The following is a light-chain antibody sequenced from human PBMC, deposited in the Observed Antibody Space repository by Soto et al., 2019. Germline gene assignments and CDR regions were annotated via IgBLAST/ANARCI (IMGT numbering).Light chain of an antibody. CDR2: GAS. V-gene: IGKV1-27*01. CDR1: QGINNF. J-gene: IGKJ1*01. Sequence: DIQMTQSPSSLSASVGDRVTITCRASQGINNFLAWYQQRPGKAPKLLIFGASTLQSGVPSRFSGSGYGTDFTLTISSLQPEDVATYYCQGYRTFGQGTKVDI. CDR3: QGYRT.